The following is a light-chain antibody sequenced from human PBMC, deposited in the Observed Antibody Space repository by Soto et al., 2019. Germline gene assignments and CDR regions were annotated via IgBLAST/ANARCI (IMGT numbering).Light chain of an antibody. CDR1: SSDVGGYNY. Sequence: QSVLTQPPSASGSPGQSVAISCTGTSSDVGGYNYVSWYQQHPGKAPKLMIYDVSERPSGVPDRFSGPKSGNTASLTVSGLQTEDEADYYCSSYAGTHVVFGTGTKVTVL. J-gene: IGLJ1*01. CDR3: SSYAGTHVV. V-gene: IGLV2-8*01. CDR2: DVS.